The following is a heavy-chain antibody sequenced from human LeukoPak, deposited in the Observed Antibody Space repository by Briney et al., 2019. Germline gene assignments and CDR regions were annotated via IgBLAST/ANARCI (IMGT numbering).Heavy chain of an antibody. CDR2: ISSSGSTV. CDR1: GSTFSTYE. V-gene: IGHV3-48*03. CDR3: SLLAVASPQDY. Sequence: SGGSLRLSCAASGSTFSTYEMRWGRQAPGKGLEWVSDISSSGSTVSYADSVKGRFTTSRDNANNYLYLQMHSLRAEDTAVYYCSLLAVASPQDYWGQGTLVTVSS. D-gene: IGHD6-19*01. J-gene: IGHJ4*02.